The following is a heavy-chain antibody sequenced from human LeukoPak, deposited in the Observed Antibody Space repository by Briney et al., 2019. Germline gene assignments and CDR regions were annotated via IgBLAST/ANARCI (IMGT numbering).Heavy chain of an antibody. D-gene: IGHD2-15*01. V-gene: IGHV4-59*08. J-gene: IGHJ4*02. CDR3: ARLLLGLYCSGGSCYYFDY. CDR2: IYYSGST. CDR1: GGSISSYY. Sequence: SQTLSLTCTVSGGSISSYYWSWIRQPPGKGLEWIGYIYYSGSTNYNPSLKSRVTISVDTSKNQFSLKLSSVTAADTGVYYCARLLLGLYCSGGSCYYFDYWGQGTLVTVSS.